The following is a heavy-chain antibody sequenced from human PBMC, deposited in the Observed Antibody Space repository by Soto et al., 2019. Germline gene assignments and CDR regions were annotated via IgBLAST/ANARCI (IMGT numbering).Heavy chain of an antibody. V-gene: IGHV5-51*01. D-gene: IGHD6-13*01. CDR1: SYSFNTYW. CDR2: IFFGASKI. J-gene: IGHJ4*02. CDR3: ATWRGSSWFDY. Sequence: GESLKISCKVSSYSFNTYWIAWVRQTPGKVLEWMGSIFFGASKIRYSPSFEGQVTISADKSINTAYLHWSSLKASDSAIYYCATWRGSSWFDYWGQGSLVIVS.